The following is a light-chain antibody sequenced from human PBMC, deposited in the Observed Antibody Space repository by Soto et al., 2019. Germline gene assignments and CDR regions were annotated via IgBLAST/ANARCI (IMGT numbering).Light chain of an antibody. CDR3: ISYTLNSIPYV. V-gene: IGLV2-14*01. CDR2: EVS. J-gene: IGLJ1*01. CDR1: SSDIGGYNY. Sequence: QSALPQPASVSGSPGQSITISCTGTSSDIGGYNYVSWYQQHPGRAPKLIIYEVSYRPSGSSNRFSGSKSGNTASLTISGLQAEDEADYYCISYTLNSIPYVFGTGTKLTVL.